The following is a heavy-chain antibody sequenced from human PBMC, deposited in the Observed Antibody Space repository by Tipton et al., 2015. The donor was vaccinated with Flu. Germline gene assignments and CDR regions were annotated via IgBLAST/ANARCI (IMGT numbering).Heavy chain of an antibody. CDR2: INDSGSA. J-gene: IGHJ4*02. CDR3: ASGTGYANTYFDS. D-gene: IGHD5-12*01. V-gene: IGHV4-34*01. CDR1: GGTISGYY. Sequence: LRLSCAVYGGTISGYYWTWIRQPPGKRLEWIGEINDSGSANYHPSLKSQVTMSVDTSKNQFSLRVKSVTAADTAVYYCASGTGYANTYFDSWGRGTLVTVS.